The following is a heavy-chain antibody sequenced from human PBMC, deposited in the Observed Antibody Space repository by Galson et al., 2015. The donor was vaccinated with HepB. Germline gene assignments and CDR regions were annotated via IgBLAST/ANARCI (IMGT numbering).Heavy chain of an antibody. Sequence: SVKVYCKASGYTFTSYAMHWVRQAPGQRLEWMGWMNAGNGNTKYSQKFQGRVTITRDTSASTAYMDLSSLRSEDTAVYYCARVAQLEADYYYYYMDVWGKGTTVTVSS. CDR1: GYTFTSYA. CDR3: ARVAQLEADYYYYYMDV. V-gene: IGHV1-3*01. CDR2: MNAGNGNT. D-gene: IGHD6-6*01. J-gene: IGHJ6*03.